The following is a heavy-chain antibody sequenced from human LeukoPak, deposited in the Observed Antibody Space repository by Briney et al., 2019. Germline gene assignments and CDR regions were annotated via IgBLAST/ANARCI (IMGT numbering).Heavy chain of an antibody. D-gene: IGHD5-18*01. Sequence: GASVKVSCKASGGTFSSYAISWVRQAPGQGLEWMGSIIPILGIANYAQKFQGRVTITADKSTSTAYMELSSLRSEDTAVYYCASLLHTAMVHAPFDYWGQGTLVTVSS. J-gene: IGHJ4*02. CDR3: ASLLHTAMVHAPFDY. CDR1: GGTFSSYA. V-gene: IGHV1-69*04. CDR2: IIPILGIA.